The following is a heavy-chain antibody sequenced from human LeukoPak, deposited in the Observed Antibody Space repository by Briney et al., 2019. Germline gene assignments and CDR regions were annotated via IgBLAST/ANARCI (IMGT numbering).Heavy chain of an antibody. D-gene: IGHD2-2*01. J-gene: IGHJ4*02. Sequence: ASVKVSCKASGYTFTSSGISWVRQAPGQGLEWMGWISPYNGNTNNAQKLQDRVTISTDTSTSTAYMEVRSLRPDDTAVYYCARDSPWGYCSSTSCPAGDDWGQGTLVTVSS. CDR1: GYTFTSSG. V-gene: IGHV1-18*01. CDR3: ARDSPWGYCSSTSCPAGDD. CDR2: ISPYNGNT.